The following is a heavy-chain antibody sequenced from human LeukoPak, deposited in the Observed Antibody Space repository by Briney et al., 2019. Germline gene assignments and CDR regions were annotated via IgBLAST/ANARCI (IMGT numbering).Heavy chain of an antibody. D-gene: IGHD7-27*01. CDR3: ATSLGPLTEY. Sequence: GGSLRLSRAASGFAFSSNWMHWVRQTPGKGLVWVSRINSGGSGTSYAASVEGRFTISRDNAKNTLYLQMNSLRVEDTAVYYCATSLGPLTEYWGQGTLVTVSS. V-gene: IGHV3-74*01. J-gene: IGHJ4*02. CDR2: INSGGSGT. CDR1: GFAFSSNW.